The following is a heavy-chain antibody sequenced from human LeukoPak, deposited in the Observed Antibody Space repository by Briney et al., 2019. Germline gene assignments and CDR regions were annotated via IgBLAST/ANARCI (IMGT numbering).Heavy chain of an antibody. CDR2: IRGRSDTT. CDR1: GLSCARVK. Sequence: SCADSGLSCARVKMYGVGVSLRKRLEWIAFIRGRSDTTYYADSVQGRFTISRDNAEDSVYLQMNSLRVEDTAVYYCARTYDFGIGPPGDAFDNWGQGTLVTVFS. V-gene: IGHV3-48*01. J-gene: IGHJ3*02. CDR3: ARTYDFGIGPPGDAFDN. D-gene: IGHD3-3*01.